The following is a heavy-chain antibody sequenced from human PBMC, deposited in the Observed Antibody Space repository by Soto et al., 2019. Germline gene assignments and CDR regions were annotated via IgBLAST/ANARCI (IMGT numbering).Heavy chain of an antibody. CDR3: AKDMKWGGMTTIHYFDS. V-gene: IGHV3-9*01. Sequence: PGGSLRLSCAASGFTVDGYAMHWVRQAPGKGLEWVSGISWNSETIDYADSAKGRFTISRDDAKSSLFLQMNSLRPDDTALYYCAKDMKWGGMTTIHYFDSWGQGTLVTVSS. CDR1: GFTVDGYA. D-gene: IGHD4-17*01. CDR2: ISWNSETI. J-gene: IGHJ4*02.